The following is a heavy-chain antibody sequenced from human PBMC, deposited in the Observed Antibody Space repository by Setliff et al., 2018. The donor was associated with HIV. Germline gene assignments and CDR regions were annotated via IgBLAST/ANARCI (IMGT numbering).Heavy chain of an antibody. V-gene: IGHV1-69*10. CDR2: IIPILGVA. CDR3: ARGEPTILIEPAAFFDY. D-gene: IGHD2-2*01. Sequence: SVKVSCKASGGTFSSYAIIWVQQAPGQGLEWMGGIIPILGVANFAQKFQGRVTITADKSTSPAYMELSSLRSEDTAVYYCARGEPTILIEPAAFFDYWGQGALVTVSS. CDR1: GGTFSSYA. J-gene: IGHJ4*02.